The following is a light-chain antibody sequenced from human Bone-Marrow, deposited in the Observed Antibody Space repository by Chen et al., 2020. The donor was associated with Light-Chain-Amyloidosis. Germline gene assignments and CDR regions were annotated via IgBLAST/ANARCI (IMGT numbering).Light chain of an antibody. CDR2: EVT. Sequence: QSALTQPASVSGCPGQSITISCTGTSSDVGGDNHVSWYQQHPDKAPKLMIYEVTNRPSWVPDRFSGSKSDNTASLTISGLQTEDEADYFCSSYTITNTLVFGSGTRVTV. J-gene: IGLJ1*01. V-gene: IGLV2-14*01. CDR3: SSYTITNTLV. CDR1: SSDVGGDNH.